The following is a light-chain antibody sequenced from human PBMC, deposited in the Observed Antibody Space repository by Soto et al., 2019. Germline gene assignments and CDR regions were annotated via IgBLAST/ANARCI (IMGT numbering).Light chain of an antibody. J-gene: IGKJ5*01. CDR1: QSVSSN. CDR2: GAS. Sequence: EIVMTQSPATLSVSPGERATLSCRASQSVSSNLAWYQQKPGQAPRLLIYGASTRTTGTPARFSGSGSGTEFTLTSSSRQSEDFAVYYCQQYNNWPPITFGQGTRLEIK. V-gene: IGKV3-15*01. CDR3: QQYNNWPPIT.